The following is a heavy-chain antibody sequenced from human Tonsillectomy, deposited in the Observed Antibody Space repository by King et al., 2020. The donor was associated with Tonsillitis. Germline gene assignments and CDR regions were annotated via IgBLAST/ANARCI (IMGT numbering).Heavy chain of an antibody. CDR1: DGSIINYY. V-gene: IGHV4-59*08. D-gene: IGHD5-18*01. Sequence: HVQLQESGPGLVKPSETLSLTCTVSDGSIINYYWSWIRQPPGKGLEWIGYIYYSGSTNYNPSLKSRVTISIDTSKNEFSLKLSSVTAADTAVYFCARSHGYSFDFAYNYYNMDVWGKGTTVTVSS. CDR3: ARSHGYSFDFAYNYYNMDV. CDR2: IYYSGST. J-gene: IGHJ6*03.